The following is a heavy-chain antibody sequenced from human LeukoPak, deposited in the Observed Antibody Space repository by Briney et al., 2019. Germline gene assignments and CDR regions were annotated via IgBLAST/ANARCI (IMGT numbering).Heavy chain of an antibody. CDR3: ARDTGSGYCSSTSCYVEYFHH. J-gene: IGHJ1*01. Sequence: GGSLRLSCAASGFTVSSNYMSWVRQAPGKGLEWVANIKQDGSEKYYVDSVKGRFTISRDNSKNTLYLQMNSLRAEDTAVYYCARDTGSGYCSSTSCYVEYFHHWGQGTLVTVSS. D-gene: IGHD2-2*01. CDR1: GFTVSSNY. CDR2: IKQDGSEK. V-gene: IGHV3-7*01.